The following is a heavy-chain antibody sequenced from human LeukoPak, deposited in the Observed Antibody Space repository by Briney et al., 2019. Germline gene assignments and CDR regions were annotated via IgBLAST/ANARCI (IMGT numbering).Heavy chain of an antibody. Sequence: GESLKISCKGSGYSFTSYWIGWVRQMPGKGLEWMGIIYPGDSDTRYSPSFQGQVTISADKSISTAYLQWSSLKASDTAMYYCVSGSYYDSSGYSTRGYYFDYWGQGTLVTVSS. CDR2: IYPGDSDT. V-gene: IGHV5-51*01. CDR3: VSGSYYDSSGYSTRGYYFDY. D-gene: IGHD3-22*01. CDR1: GYSFTSYW. J-gene: IGHJ4*02.